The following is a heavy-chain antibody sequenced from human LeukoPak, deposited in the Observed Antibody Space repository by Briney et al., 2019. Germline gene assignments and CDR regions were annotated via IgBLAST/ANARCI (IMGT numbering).Heavy chain of an antibody. CDR3: ARVRGTGYFGY. J-gene: IGHJ4*02. Sequence: GGSLRLSCAASGFTITDYYMSWIRQAPGKGLEWVANIKQDGSEKYYVDSVKGRFTISRDNAKNSLYLQMNSLRAEDTAVYYCARVRGTGYFGYWGQGTLVTVSS. D-gene: IGHD3/OR15-3a*01. CDR2: IKQDGSEK. CDR1: GFTITDYY. V-gene: IGHV3-7*01.